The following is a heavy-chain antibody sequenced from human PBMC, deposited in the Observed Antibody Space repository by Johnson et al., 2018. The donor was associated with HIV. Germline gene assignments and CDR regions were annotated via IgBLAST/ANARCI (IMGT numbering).Heavy chain of an antibody. Sequence: QVQLVESGGGLVKPGGSLRLSCAASGFTFSNAWMSWVHQAPGKGLEWVAVIWYDGSNKHYADSVKGRFTISRDNSKNTLYLQMNSLRAEDTAVYYCARDGPSAAVWGQGTMVTVSS. CDR2: IWYDGSNK. CDR1: GFTFSNAW. V-gene: IGHV3-33*08. D-gene: IGHD6-25*01. J-gene: IGHJ3*01. CDR3: ARDGPSAAV.